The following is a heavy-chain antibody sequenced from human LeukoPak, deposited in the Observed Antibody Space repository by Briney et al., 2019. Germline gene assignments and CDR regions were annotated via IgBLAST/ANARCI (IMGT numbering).Heavy chain of an antibody. D-gene: IGHD5-24*01. Sequence: AESLKIFCKASGYSFTSYWIGWVRQMPGKGLEWMGIIYPGDSDTKYSLSFQGQVTISADKSISTAYLQWSSLKASDTGMYYCASAKVATIGPFYYWGQGNLVTVSS. CDR2: IYPGDSDT. V-gene: IGHV5-51*01. CDR1: GYSFTSYW. CDR3: ASAKVATIGPFYY. J-gene: IGHJ4*02.